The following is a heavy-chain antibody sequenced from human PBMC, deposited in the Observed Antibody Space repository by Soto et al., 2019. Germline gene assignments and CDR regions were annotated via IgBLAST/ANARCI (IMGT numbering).Heavy chain of an antibody. V-gene: IGHV1-58*01. CDR1: GFTFTSSA. CDR3: AAINDSSGYYSSWGDY. CDR2: IVVGSGNT. J-gene: IGHJ4*02. Sequence: ASVKVSCKASGFTFTSSAVQWVRQARGQRLEWIGWIVVGSGNTNYAQKFQERVTITRDMSTSTAYMELSSLRSEDTAVYYCAAINDSSGYYSSWGDYWGQGTLVTVSS. D-gene: IGHD3-22*01.